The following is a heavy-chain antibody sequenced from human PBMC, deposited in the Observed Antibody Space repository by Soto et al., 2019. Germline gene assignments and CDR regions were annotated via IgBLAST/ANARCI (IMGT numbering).Heavy chain of an antibody. CDR1: GFTFSSYW. Sequence: GGSLRLSCAASGFTFSSYWMSWVRQAPGKGLEWVANIKQDGSEKYYVDSVKGRFTISRDNAKNSLYLQMNSLRAEDTAVYYCARDWETTRYYYYYHMDVWGKGTTVTVSS. D-gene: IGHD1-7*01. CDR2: IKQDGSEK. J-gene: IGHJ6*03. CDR3: ARDWETTRYYYYYHMDV. V-gene: IGHV3-7*01.